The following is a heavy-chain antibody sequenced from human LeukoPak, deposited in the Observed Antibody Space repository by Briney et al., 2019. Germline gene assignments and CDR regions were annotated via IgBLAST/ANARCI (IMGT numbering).Heavy chain of an antibody. V-gene: IGHV1-46*01. D-gene: IGHD3-10*01. CDR2: INPSGGST. Sequence: ASVKVCCKASGGTFSSYAISWVRQAPGQGLEWMGIINPSGGSTSYAQRFQGRVTMTRDTSTSTVYMELSSLRSEDTAVYYCARARYYYGSGSYYNPMGYWGQGTLVTVSS. CDR3: ARARYYYGSGSYYNPMGY. CDR1: GGTFSSYA. J-gene: IGHJ4*02.